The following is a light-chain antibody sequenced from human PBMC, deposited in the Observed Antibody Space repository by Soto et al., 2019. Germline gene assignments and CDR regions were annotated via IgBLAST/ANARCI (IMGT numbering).Light chain of an antibody. Sequence: DIVMTQSPDSLAVSLGERATINCKSSQSVLYSSKNKNYLAWYQQKPGQPPKLLIYWASTRESGVPDRFSGSGSGTDFTITISSLQAEDVAVYYGQQYYITSYTVGQGTKLEIK. V-gene: IGKV4-1*01. CDR1: QSVLYSSKNKNY. CDR2: WAS. J-gene: IGKJ2*01. CDR3: QQYYITSYT.